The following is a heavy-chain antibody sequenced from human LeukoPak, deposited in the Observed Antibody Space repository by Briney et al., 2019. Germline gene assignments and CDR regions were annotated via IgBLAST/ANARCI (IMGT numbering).Heavy chain of an antibody. CDR3: AKDSGSYPSGSLDY. J-gene: IGHJ4*02. CDR1: GFTFDDYA. D-gene: IGHD1-26*01. CDR2: ISWSSGSI. V-gene: IGHV3-9*01. Sequence: GGSLRLSCAASGFTFDDYAMHWVRQAPGKGLEWVSGISWSSGSIGYADSVKGRFTISRDNAKNSLYLQMNSLRAEDTALYYCAKDSGSYPSGSLDYWGQGTLVTVSS.